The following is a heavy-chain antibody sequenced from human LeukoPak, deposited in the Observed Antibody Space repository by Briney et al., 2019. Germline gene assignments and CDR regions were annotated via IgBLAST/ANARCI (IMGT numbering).Heavy chain of an antibody. J-gene: IGHJ5*02. CDR2: IRYDGSNK. CDR1: GFTFSSYG. V-gene: IGHV3-30*02. CDR3: ARELDYGAYRNWFDP. D-gene: IGHD4-17*01. Sequence: GGSLRLSCAASGFTFSSYGMHWVRQAPGKGLEWVAFIRYDGSNKYYADSVKGRFTISRDNSKNTLYLQMNSLRSEDTAVYYCARELDYGAYRNWFDPWGQGTLVTVSS.